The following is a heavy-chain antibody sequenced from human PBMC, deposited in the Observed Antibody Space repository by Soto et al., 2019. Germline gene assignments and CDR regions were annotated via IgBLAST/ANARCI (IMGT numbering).Heavy chain of an antibody. CDR1: GGTFSSYA. CDR2: IIPLFGTA. D-gene: IGHD1-7*01. Sequence: QVQLVQSGAEVKKPGSSVKVSCKASGGTFSSYAISWVRQAPGQGLEWMGGIIPLFGTANYAQKFQGRVTITADESTSTAYMELSSLRSEDTAVYYCASVLELHYYYGMDVWGQGTPVTVSS. V-gene: IGHV1-69*12. J-gene: IGHJ6*02. CDR3: ASVLELHYYYGMDV.